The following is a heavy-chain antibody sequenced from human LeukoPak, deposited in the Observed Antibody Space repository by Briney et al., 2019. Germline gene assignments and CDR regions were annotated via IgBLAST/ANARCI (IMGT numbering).Heavy chain of an antibody. J-gene: IGHJ4*02. V-gene: IGHV3-30*18. D-gene: IGHD5-24*01. CDR3: TKDLEGSADY. Sequence: GGSLRLSCAASGFTFSSYGMHWVRQAPGKGLEWVAVISYDGSNKYYADSVKGRFTISRDNSKNTLYLQMNSLRAEDTAVYYCTKDLEGSADYWGQGTLVTVSS. CDR1: GFTFSSYG. CDR2: ISYDGSNK.